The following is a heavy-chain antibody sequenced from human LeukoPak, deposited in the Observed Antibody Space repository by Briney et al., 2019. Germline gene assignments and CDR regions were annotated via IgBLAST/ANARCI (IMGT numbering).Heavy chain of an antibody. J-gene: IGHJ3*01. D-gene: IGHD2-2*01. V-gene: IGHV3-21*01. CDR2: ISSSGSYI. CDR3: AREPFSTDWKVTTNALDL. Sequence: PGGSLRLSCAASRFKLNNYGMNWVRQAPGTGLEWVSFISSSGSYIFHADSVKGRFTISRDNAKDSVSLKMNSLKAEDTGVYFCAREPFSTDWKVTTNALDLWGQGTMVIVSS. CDR1: RFKLNNYG.